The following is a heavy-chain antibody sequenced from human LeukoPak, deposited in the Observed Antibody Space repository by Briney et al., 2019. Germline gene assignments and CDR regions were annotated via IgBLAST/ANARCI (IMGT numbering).Heavy chain of an antibody. Sequence: NPSETLSLICTVSGGSITSYYWSWIRQPPGKGLEWIGYIYDSGSTNYNPSLKSRVTISVHTSKNQFSLKLSSVTAADTAVYYCARADSGTYPPYLDYWGQGTLVTVSS. J-gene: IGHJ4*02. CDR3: ARADSGTYPPYLDY. CDR2: IYDSGST. D-gene: IGHD1-26*01. CDR1: GGSITSYY. V-gene: IGHV4-59*01.